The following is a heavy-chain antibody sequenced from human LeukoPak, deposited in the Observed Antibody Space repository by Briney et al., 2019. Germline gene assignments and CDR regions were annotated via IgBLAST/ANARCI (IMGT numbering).Heavy chain of an antibody. CDR3: ARALRGSYYPDAFDI. D-gene: IGHD1-26*01. CDR2: INPNSGGT. Sequence: ASVKVSCKASGYTFTGYYMHWVRQAPGQGLEWMGWINPNSGGTIYAQKFQGRVTMTRDTSISTAYMELSRLRSDDTAVYYCARALRGSYYPDAFDIWGQGTMVTVSS. V-gene: IGHV1-2*02. CDR1: GYTFTGYY. J-gene: IGHJ3*02.